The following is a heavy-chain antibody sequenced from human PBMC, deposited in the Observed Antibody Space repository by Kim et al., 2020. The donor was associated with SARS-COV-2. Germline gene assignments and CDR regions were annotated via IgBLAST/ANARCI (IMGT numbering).Heavy chain of an antibody. J-gene: IGHJ5*02. CDR3: AGAFRVAWFDP. D-gene: IGHD3-10*01. V-gene: IGHV3-11*01. Sequence: YYADSVKGRFTISRDNAKNSLYLQMNSLRAEDTAVYYCAGAFRVAWFDPWGQGTLVTVSS.